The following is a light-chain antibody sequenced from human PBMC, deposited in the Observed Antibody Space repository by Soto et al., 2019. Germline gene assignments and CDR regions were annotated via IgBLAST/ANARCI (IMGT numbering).Light chain of an antibody. CDR2: EVT. Sequence: QSVLTQPASVSGSPGQSITISCTGTSSDIGTYNYVSWYQHLPGKAPRLIIYEVTNRPSGISNRFSGSKSGNTASLTISGLQAEDDADYYCSSFTISDTLLFGGGTKLTVL. CDR3: SSFTISDTLL. J-gene: IGLJ2*01. CDR1: SSDIGTYNY. V-gene: IGLV2-14*01.